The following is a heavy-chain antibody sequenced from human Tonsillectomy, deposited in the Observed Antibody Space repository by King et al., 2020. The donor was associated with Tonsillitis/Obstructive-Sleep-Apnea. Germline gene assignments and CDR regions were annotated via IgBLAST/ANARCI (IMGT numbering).Heavy chain of an antibody. V-gene: IGHV3-33*01. CDR2: IWYEGSNK. Sequence: VQLVESGGGVVQPGRSLRLSCAASGFTFSNFGMHWVRQAPGKGLEWVAVIWYEGSNKYYSESVKGRFTISRDNSKNTLYLQMNSLRVEDTAVYYCARDPSHRGIAVAHDGFDIWGHGTMFTVSS. J-gene: IGHJ3*02. CDR1: GFTFSNFG. CDR3: ARDPSHRGIAVAHDGFDI. D-gene: IGHD6-19*01.